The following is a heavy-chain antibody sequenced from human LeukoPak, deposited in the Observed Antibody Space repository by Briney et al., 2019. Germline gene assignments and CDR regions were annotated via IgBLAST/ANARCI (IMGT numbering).Heavy chain of an antibody. CDR2: IYYSGST. CDR3: VSTRRGVGCSSTSCYVL. J-gene: IGHJ4*02. V-gene: IGHV4-39*01. Sequence: SETLSLTCTVSGGSISSSSYYWGWIRQPPGKGLEWIGSIYYSGSTYYNPSLKSRVTISVDTSKNQFSLKLSSVTAADTAVYYCVSTRRGVGCSSTSCYVLWGQGTLVTVPS. CDR1: GGSISSSSYY. D-gene: IGHD2-2*01.